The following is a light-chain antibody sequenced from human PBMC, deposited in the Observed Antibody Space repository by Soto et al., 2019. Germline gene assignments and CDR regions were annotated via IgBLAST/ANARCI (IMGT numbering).Light chain of an antibody. Sequence: EIVLTQSPGTLSLSPGERATLSCRASQSVSSNFVAWYQQRPGQAPRLLIYAASSRATGIPDRFDGSGSGTDFTLTSSTLAPDDFAVYYYQQYGSSPRTFGQGTKV. CDR2: AAS. V-gene: IGKV3-20*01. CDR3: QQYGSSPRT. J-gene: IGKJ1*01. CDR1: QSVSSNF.